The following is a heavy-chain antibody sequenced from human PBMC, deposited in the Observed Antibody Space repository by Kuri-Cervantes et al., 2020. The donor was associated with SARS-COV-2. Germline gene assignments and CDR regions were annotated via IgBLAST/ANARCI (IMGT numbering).Heavy chain of an antibody. J-gene: IGHJ3*02. D-gene: IGHD1-26*01. CDR1: GYTFTSYD. CDR2: MNPNSGNT. CDR3: ARASGSYENDAFDI. Sequence: ASVKVSCKATGYTFTSYDINWVRQATGQGLEWMGWMNPNSGNTGYAQKFQGRVTMTRDTSTSTVYMELSSLRSEDTAVYYCARASGSYENDAFDIWGQGTMVTVSS. V-gene: IGHV1-8*01.